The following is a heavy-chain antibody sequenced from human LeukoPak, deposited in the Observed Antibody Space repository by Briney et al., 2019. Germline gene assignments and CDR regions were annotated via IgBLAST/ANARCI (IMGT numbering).Heavy chain of an antibody. V-gene: IGHV4-34*01. Sequence: PSETLSLTCAVYGGSFSGYYWSWIRQPPGKGLEWIGEINHSGSNNYNPSLKSRVTISVDTSKNQFSLKLSSVTAADTAVYYCARVGSGYDDYWGQGTLVTVSP. CDR2: INHSGSN. D-gene: IGHD5-12*01. CDR3: ARVGSGYDDY. CDR1: GGSFSGYY. J-gene: IGHJ4*02.